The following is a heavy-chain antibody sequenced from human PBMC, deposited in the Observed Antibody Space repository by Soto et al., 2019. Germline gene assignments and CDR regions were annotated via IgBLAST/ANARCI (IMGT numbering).Heavy chain of an antibody. CDR2: VYFSGST. CDR3: ARDTRRSGTYSRPWLAS. Sequence: SEPLSLTCTVSGVSVSSGGYYWSWIRQPPGKGLEWIGYVYFSGSTNFNPSLKSRVTMSVDRPKNQFSLKLTSVTAADTAVYFCARDTRRSGTYSRPWLASWGQGNMVTV. CDR1: GVSVSSGGYY. V-gene: IGHV4-61*08. J-gene: IGHJ4*02. D-gene: IGHD2-15*01.